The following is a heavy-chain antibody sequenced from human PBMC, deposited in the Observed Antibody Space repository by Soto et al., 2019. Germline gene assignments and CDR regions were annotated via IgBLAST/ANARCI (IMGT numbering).Heavy chain of an antibody. CDR3: ARQIRLRAAFDI. V-gene: IGHV4-39*01. CDR2: IYYSGST. D-gene: IGHD3-3*02. Sequence: SETLSLTCTVSGGSISSSSYYWGWIRQPPGKGLEWIGSIYYSGSTYYNPSLKSRVTISVDTSKNQFSLKLSSVTAADTAVYYCARQIRLRAAFDIWGQWTMVTVSS. J-gene: IGHJ3*02. CDR1: GGSISSSSYY.